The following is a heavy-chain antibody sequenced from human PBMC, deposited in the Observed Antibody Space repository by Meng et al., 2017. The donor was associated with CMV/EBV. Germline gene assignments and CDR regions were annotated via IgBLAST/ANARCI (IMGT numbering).Heavy chain of an antibody. J-gene: IGHJ6*02. CDR3: ARGSSTSSGGVYYYYGMDV. D-gene: IGHD2-2*01. CDR2: IGTAGDT. V-gene: IGHV3-13*01. Sequence: GESLKISCAASGFTFSSYDMHWVSQATGKGLEWVSAIGTAGDTYYPGSVKGRFTISRENAKNSLYLQMNSLRAGDTAVYYCARGSSTSSGGVYYYYGMDVWGQGTTVTVSS. CDR1: GFTFSSYD.